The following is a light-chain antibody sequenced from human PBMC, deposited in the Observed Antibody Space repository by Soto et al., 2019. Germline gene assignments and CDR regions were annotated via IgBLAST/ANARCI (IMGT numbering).Light chain of an antibody. V-gene: IGKV3-11*01. CDR1: QSVSSC. Sequence: EMVMKQSPATLSVSPGERATLSCRASQSVSSCLAWYQQKPGQAPRLLIYDASNRATGIPARFSGSGSGTDFTLTISSLEPEDFAVYYCQQRSNWITFGQGTRLEIK. CDR2: DAS. J-gene: IGKJ5*01. CDR3: QQRSNWIT.